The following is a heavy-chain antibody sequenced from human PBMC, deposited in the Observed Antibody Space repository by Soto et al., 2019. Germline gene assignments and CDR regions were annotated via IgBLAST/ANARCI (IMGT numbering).Heavy chain of an antibody. CDR3: ARAVYCTNGVCYARFDY. Sequence: KSSETLSLTCAVYGGSFSGYYWSWIRQPPGKGLEWIGEINHSGSTNYNPSLKSRVTISVDTSKNQFSLKLSSVTAADTAVYYCARAVYCTNGVCYARFDYWGQGTLVTVSS. D-gene: IGHD2-8*01. J-gene: IGHJ4*02. CDR2: INHSGST. CDR1: GGSFSGYY. V-gene: IGHV4-34*01.